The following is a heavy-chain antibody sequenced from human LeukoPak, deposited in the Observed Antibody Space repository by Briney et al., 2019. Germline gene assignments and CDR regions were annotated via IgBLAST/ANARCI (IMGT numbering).Heavy chain of an antibody. V-gene: IGHV3-13*01. D-gene: IGHD3-22*01. CDR1: GITLSSYD. Sequence: GGSLRLSCAASGITLSSYDMHWVRQTTGKGLEWVSAIGTAGDTYYPGSVKGRFTISRENAKNSLYLQMNSLRAGDTAVYYCARGDSSGYQRNTKLDYWGQGTLVTVSS. J-gene: IGHJ4*02. CDR2: IGTAGDT. CDR3: ARGDSSGYQRNTKLDY.